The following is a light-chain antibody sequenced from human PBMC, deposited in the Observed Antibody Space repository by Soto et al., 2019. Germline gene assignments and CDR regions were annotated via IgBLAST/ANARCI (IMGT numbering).Light chain of an antibody. CDR1: QSLLHSDGKTY. J-gene: IGKJ5*01. V-gene: IGKV2D-29*01. Sequence: DIVMTQTPLSLSVTAGHPASRSVKPTQSLLHSDGKTYLNWYQQKPGKAPKLLIHGASTLQSGVPSRFSGAFSETEFSLTISSVQHADLATYFCQQSYSSPVTFGQGTRLEIK. CDR3: QQSYSSPVT. CDR2: GAS.